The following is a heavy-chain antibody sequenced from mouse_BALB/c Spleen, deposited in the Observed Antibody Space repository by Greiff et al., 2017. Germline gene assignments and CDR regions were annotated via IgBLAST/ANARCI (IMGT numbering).Heavy chain of an antibody. CDR3: ARDYGSSYWYFDG. V-gene: IGHV5-6-5*01. D-gene: IGHD1-1*01. CDR2: ISSGGST. CDR1: GFTFSSYA. Sequence: EVQRVESGGGLVKPGGSLKLSCAASGFTFSSYAMSWVRQTPEKRLEWVASISSGGSTYYPDSVKGRFTISRDNARNILYLQMSSLRSEDTAMYYCARDYGSSYWYFDGWGAGTTVTVSS. J-gene: IGHJ1*01.